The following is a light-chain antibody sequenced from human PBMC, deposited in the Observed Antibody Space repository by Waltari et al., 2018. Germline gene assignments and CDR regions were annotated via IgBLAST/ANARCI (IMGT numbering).Light chain of an antibody. CDR2: GTS. CDR1: QSVSGGY. J-gene: IGKJ3*01. V-gene: IGKV3D-7*01. Sequence: EIVMTQSPTTVSLSPGDGATLSCRASQSVSGGYLSWYQQKPGQAPRLLIYGTSTRATGIPARFSGSGSGTDFTLTISNLQPEDFAVYYCQQDFNLPFTFGPG. CDR3: QQDFNLPFT.